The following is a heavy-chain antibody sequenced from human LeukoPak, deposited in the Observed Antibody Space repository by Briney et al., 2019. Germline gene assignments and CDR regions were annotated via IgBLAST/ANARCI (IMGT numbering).Heavy chain of an antibody. Sequence: ASVKVSCKASGYTFTSHDINWVRQATGQGLEWMGWMNPNSGNTGYAQKFQGRVTMTRNTSISTAYMELSSLRSEDTAVYYCARGHGYNLNYYFDYWGQGTLVTVSS. CDR2: MNPNSGNT. D-gene: IGHD5-24*01. V-gene: IGHV1-8*01. J-gene: IGHJ4*02. CDR3: ARGHGYNLNYYFDY. CDR1: GYTFTSHD.